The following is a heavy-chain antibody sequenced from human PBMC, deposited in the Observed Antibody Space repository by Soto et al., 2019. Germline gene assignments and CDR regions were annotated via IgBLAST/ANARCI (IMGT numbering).Heavy chain of an antibody. D-gene: IGHD6-13*01. CDR3: ASIWLPLYSSSWYAAHDAFDI. Sequence: SETLSLTCTVSGGSISSYYWSWIRQPPGKGLEWIGYIYYSGSTNYNPSLKSRVTISVDTSKNQFSLKLSSVTAADTAVYYCASIWLPLYSSSWYAAHDAFDIWGQGTMVTVS. CDR2: IYYSGST. CDR1: GGSISSYY. J-gene: IGHJ3*02. V-gene: IGHV4-59*08.